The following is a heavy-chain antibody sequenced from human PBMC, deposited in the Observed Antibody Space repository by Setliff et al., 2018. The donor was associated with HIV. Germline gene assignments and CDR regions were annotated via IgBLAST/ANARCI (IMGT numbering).Heavy chain of an antibody. V-gene: IGHV4-39*01. CDR3: ARGLSFYDPGGFDY. CDR2: IYYGGNT. J-gene: IGHJ4*02. Sequence: SETLSLTCSVSGASVTSSSYYWGWIRQPPGKGLEWIGSIYYGGNTYSNPSLRSRLSISLDTSKNQFSLKLSSVTAADTAVYYRARGLSFYDPGGFDYWGQGTLVTVSS. D-gene: IGHD3-22*01. CDR1: GASVTSSSYY.